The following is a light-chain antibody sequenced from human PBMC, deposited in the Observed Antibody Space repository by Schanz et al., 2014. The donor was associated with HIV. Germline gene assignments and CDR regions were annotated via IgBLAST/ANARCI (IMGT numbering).Light chain of an antibody. J-gene: IGLJ1*01. CDR2: EVA. Sequence: QSALTQPASVSGSPGQSITISCTGTSSDVGGYNHVSWYQQHPGEAPKVIMYEVANRPSGVSNRFSGSKSGNTASLTISGLQAEDEADYYCSSYTSSSTLVFGTGTKLTVL. V-gene: IGLV2-14*03. CDR1: SSDVGGYNH. CDR3: SSYTSSSTLV.